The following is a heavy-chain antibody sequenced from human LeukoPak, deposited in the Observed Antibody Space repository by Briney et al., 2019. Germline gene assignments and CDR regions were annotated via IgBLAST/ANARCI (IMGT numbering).Heavy chain of an antibody. Sequence: PSETLSLTCTVSGGSISSYYWSWIRQPPGKGLEWIGYIYDSGSTNYNPSLQRRVTISVDPSKNQFSLKLSSVTAADTAVYYCARWGWAGYYDSSGYSYFDYWGQGTLVTVSS. CDR1: GGSISSYY. CDR2: IYDSGST. D-gene: IGHD3-22*01. CDR3: ARWGWAGYYDSSGYSYFDY. V-gene: IGHV4-59*08. J-gene: IGHJ4*02.